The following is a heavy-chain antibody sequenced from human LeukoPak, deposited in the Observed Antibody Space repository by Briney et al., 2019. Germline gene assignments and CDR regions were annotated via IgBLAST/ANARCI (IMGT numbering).Heavy chain of an antibody. D-gene: IGHD3-22*01. J-gene: IGHJ3*02. CDR3: ARDALVVYAFDI. CDR2: IWYDGSNK. Sequence: GGSLRLSCAASGFTFSSYGMHWVRQAPGKGLEWVAVIWYDGSNKYYADSVKGRFTISRDNSKNTLYQQMNSLRAEDTAVYYCARDALVVYAFDIWGQGTMVTVSS. V-gene: IGHV3-33*01. CDR1: GFTFSSYG.